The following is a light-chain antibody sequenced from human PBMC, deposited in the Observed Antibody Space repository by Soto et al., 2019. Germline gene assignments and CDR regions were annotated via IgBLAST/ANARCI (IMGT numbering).Light chain of an antibody. Sequence: EIVLTQSPGTLSLSPGERVTLSCRASQSISNNHLAWYQQKPGQAPRLLIHGTSNRATGIPDRFSGSGSGTDFTLTISRLEPEDFAVYYCQQYGSSPPSFGQGTRLEIK. CDR2: GTS. J-gene: IGKJ5*01. CDR1: QSISNNH. V-gene: IGKV3-20*01. CDR3: QQYGSSPPS.